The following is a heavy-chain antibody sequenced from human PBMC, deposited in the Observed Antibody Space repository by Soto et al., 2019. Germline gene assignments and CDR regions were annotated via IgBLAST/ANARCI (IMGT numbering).Heavy chain of an antibody. CDR1: GDSVSSNSAA. Sequence: PSQTLSLTCAISGDSVSSNSAAWNWIRQSPSRGLEWLGRTYYRSKWYNDYAVSVKSRITINPDTSKNQFSLQLNSVTPEDTAVYYCARVREEYSSCWYGGRWFDPWGQGTLVTVSS. D-gene: IGHD6-13*01. CDR3: ARVREEYSSCWYGGRWFDP. J-gene: IGHJ5*02. CDR2: TYYRSKWYN. V-gene: IGHV6-1*01.